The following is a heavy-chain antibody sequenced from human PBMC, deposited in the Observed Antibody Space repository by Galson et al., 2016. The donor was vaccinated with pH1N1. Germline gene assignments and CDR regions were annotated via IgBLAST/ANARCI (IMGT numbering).Heavy chain of an antibody. Sequence: SLRLSCAASGFTLNIFAMSWVRQAPGKGPEWVSSISASGANTNYADPVKGRFTISRDNSKNTLYLQTNSLRAEDTAIYYCVKLGSSGYYYGRFDSWGQGTLVTVSS. CDR2: ISASGANT. J-gene: IGHJ4*02. V-gene: IGHV3-23*01. D-gene: IGHD3-22*01. CDR3: VKLGSSGYYYGRFDS. CDR1: GFTLNIFA.